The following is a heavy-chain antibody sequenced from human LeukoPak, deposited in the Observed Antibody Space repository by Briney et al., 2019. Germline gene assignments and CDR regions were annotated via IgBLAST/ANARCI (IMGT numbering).Heavy chain of an antibody. J-gene: IGHJ6*03. CDR2: ISGSGGST. CDR1: GFTFSSYA. Sequence: GGSLRLSCAASGFTFSSYAMSWVRQAPGKGLEWVSAISGSGGSTYYADSVKGRFTISRDNAKNSLYLQMNSLRAEDTAVYYCARDNYFYYYMDVWGKGTTVTISS. CDR3: ARDNYFYYYMDV. V-gene: IGHV3-23*01.